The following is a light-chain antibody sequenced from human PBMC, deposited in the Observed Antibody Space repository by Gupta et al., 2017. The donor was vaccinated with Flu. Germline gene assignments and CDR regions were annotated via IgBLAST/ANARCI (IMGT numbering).Light chain of an antibody. CDR2: MAS. J-gene: IGKJ2*01. Sequence: GDRVSITCRASQSIRNWLAWYQQKPGKAPNLLIYMASTLESGVPSRFSGSGSGTEFTLTISSLQPDDFATYYCQQYDTYSGTFGQGTRLEIK. CDR1: QSIRNW. CDR3: QQYDTYSGT. V-gene: IGKV1-5*03.